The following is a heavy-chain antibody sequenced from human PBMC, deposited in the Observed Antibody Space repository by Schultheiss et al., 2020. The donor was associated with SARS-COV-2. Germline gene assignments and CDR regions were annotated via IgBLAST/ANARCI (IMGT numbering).Heavy chain of an antibody. CDR2: ISSSSSYI. D-gene: IGHD6-13*01. CDR1: GFTFSSYT. J-gene: IGHJ6*02. Sequence: GGSLRLSCAAFGFTFSSYTMNWVRQAPGKGLEWVSSISSSSSYIYYADSVKGRFTISRDNAKNSLYLQMNSLRAEDTAVYYCARSRYSSSSVNYYYYYGMDVWGQGTTVTVSS. CDR3: ARSRYSSSSVNYYYYYGMDV. V-gene: IGHV3-21*01.